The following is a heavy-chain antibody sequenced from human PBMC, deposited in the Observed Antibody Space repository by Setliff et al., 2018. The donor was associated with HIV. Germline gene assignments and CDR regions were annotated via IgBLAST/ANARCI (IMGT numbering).Heavy chain of an antibody. CDR2: MNPNSGNT. V-gene: IGHV1-8*02. CDR1: GYTFTSYD. D-gene: IGHD2-15*01. Sequence: ASVKVSCKASGYTFTSYDINWVRQATGQGLEWMGWMNPNSGNTGYAQKFQGRVTMTRNTSISTAYMELSSLRSDDTAIYYCAKPFGSDGSRQLDSWGQGTLVPSPQ. J-gene: IGHJ4*02. CDR3: AKPFGSDGSRQLDS.